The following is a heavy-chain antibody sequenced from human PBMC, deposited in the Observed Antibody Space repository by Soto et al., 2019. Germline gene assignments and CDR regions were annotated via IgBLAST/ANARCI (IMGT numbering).Heavy chain of an antibody. CDR3: AHRRRYSSSWYWFDP. Sequence: SGPTLVNPTQTLTLTCTFSGFSLSTSGVGVGWIRQPPGKDLEWLALIYWNDDKRYSPSLKSRLTITKDTSKNQVVLTMTNMDPVDTATYYCAHRRRYSSSWYWFDPWGQGTLVTVSS. D-gene: IGHD6-13*01. CDR1: GFSLSTSGVG. CDR2: IYWNDDK. J-gene: IGHJ5*02. V-gene: IGHV2-5*01.